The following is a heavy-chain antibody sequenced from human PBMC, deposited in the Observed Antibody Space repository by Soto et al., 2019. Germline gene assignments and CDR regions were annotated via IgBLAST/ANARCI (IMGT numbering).Heavy chain of an antibody. CDR3: ASGSEGYYYGSGSPRAAY. D-gene: IGHD3-10*01. Sequence: SETLSLTCAVYGGSFSGYYWSWIRQPPGKGLEWIGEINHSGSTNYNPSLKSRATISVDTSKNQFSLKLSSVTAADTAVYYCASGSEGYYYGSGSPRAAYWGQGTLVTVSS. J-gene: IGHJ4*02. V-gene: IGHV4-34*01. CDR2: INHSGST. CDR1: GGSFSGYY.